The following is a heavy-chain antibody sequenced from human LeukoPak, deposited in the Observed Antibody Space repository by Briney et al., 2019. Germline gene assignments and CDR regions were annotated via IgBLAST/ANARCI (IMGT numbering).Heavy chain of an antibody. J-gene: IGHJ6*03. CDR3: AGHGYYYYYMDV. Sequence: SETLSLTCAVSGGSISSSSYYWGWIHQPPGKGLEWIGSIYYSVSTYYNPSLKSRVTISVDTSKNQFSLKLSSVTAADTAVYYCAGHGYYYYYMDVWGRGTTVTVSS. CDR1: GGSISSSSYY. CDR2: IYYSVST. V-gene: IGHV4-39*01.